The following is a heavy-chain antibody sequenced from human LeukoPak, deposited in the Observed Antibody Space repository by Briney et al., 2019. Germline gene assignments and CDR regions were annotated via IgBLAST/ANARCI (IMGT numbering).Heavy chain of an antibody. CDR3: ARVAGTRSDFEY. CDR2: IIPIFGTA. Sequence: ASVKVSCKASGGTFSSYAISWVRQAPGQGLEWMGGIIPIFGTANYAQKFQGRVTITADESTSTAYMELSSLRSEDTAVYYCARVAGTRSDFEYWGQGTLVTVSS. D-gene: IGHD6-13*01. V-gene: IGHV1-69*01. CDR1: GGTFSSYA. J-gene: IGHJ4*02.